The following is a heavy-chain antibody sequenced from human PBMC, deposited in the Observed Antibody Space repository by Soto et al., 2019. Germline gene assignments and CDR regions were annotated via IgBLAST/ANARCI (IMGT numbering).Heavy chain of an antibody. J-gene: IGHJ4*02. CDR2: RYYSEST. D-gene: IGHD2-15*01. Sequence: SETLSLTCTVSGGSITTGGYYWSWIRQLPGKGLEWIGHRYYSESTYYNPSLKSRVSISLDTSKNQFSLKLSFVTAADTAMYYCARTKCSGGSCYSWSLDYWGKGTPVTVSS. CDR1: GGSITTGGYY. CDR3: ARTKCSGGSCYSWSLDY. V-gene: IGHV4-31*03.